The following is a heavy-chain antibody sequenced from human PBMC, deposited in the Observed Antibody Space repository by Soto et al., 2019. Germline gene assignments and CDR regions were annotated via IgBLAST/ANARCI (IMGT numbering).Heavy chain of an antibody. V-gene: IGHV1-18*01. CDR1: GYTFTSYG. Sequence: QVQLVQSGAEVKKPGASVKVSCKASGYTFTSYGISWVRQAPGQGLEWMGWISAYNGNTNYAQKLQGRVTMTTVTSSSSAYMELKSLRSDDTAVYYCARDWRDCYGAGRLAGIHLDPLVQGTMVTFSS. CDR2: ISAYNGNT. D-gene: IGHD3-10*01. CDR3: ARDWRDCYGAGRLAGIHLDP. J-gene: IGHJ5*02.